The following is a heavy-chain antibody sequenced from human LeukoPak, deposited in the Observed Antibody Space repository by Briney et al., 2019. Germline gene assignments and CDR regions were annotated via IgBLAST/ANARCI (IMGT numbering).Heavy chain of an antibody. CDR1: GYTFTSYG. Sequence: ASVKVSCKASGYTFTSYGISWVRQAPGQGLEWMGWISAYNGNTNYAQKLRGRVTMTTDTSTSTAYMELRSLRSDDTAVYYCARDLPHITMVRVRYYGMDVWGQGTTVTVSS. J-gene: IGHJ6*02. D-gene: IGHD3-10*01. V-gene: IGHV1-18*01. CDR3: ARDLPHITMVRVRYYGMDV. CDR2: ISAYNGNT.